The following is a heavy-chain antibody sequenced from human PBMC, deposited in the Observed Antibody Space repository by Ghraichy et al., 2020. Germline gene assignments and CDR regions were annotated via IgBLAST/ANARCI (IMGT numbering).Heavy chain of an antibody. D-gene: IGHD6-19*01. V-gene: IGHV3-74*01. J-gene: IGHJ6*03. CDR2: INSDGSST. CDR1: GFTFSSYW. CDR3: AREGRVAVAGTVEDYYYYYMDG. Sequence: GGSLRLSCAASGFTFSSYWMHWVRQAPGKGLVWVSRINSDGSSTSYADSVKGRFTISRDNAKNTLYLQMNSLRAEDTAVYYCAREGRVAVAGTVEDYYYYYMDGCGKGTTVTVSS.